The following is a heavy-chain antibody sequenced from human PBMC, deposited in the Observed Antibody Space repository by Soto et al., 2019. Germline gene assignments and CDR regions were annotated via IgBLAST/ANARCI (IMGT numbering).Heavy chain of an antibody. CDR2: IIHSGST. CDR3: ARVRKGVTTIRKYGMDV. Sequence: QVQLQQWGAGLLKPSETLSLTCAVYGGSFRSFYWSWIRQPPGKGLEWIGEIIHSGSTNYNPSLESRVTIALDTSKNQVSLKVNSVIAADTAVYYCARVRKGVTTIRKYGMDVWGQGTTVTVSS. D-gene: IGHD4-17*01. J-gene: IGHJ6*02. V-gene: IGHV4-34*12. CDR1: GGSFRSFY.